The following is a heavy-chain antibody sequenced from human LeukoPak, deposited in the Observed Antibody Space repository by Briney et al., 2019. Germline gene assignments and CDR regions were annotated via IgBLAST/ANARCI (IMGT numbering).Heavy chain of an antibody. D-gene: IGHD2-2*01. CDR2: IIPIFGTA. Sequence: ASVKVSCKASGGTFSSYAISWVRQAPGQGLEWMGGIIPIFGTANYAQKFQGRVTITADESTSTAYMELSSLRSEDTAVYYCAAQRDRSSTSCYEYWGQGTLVTVSS. J-gene: IGHJ4*02. CDR3: AAQRDRSSTSCYEY. V-gene: IGHV1-69*01. CDR1: GGTFSSYA.